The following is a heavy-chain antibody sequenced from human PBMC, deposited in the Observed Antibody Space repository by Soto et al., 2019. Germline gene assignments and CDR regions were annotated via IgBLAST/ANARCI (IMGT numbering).Heavy chain of an antibody. CDR3: ARTDRDFYGLDV. V-gene: IGHV3-13*05. Sequence: EVQLVESGGGLVQPGGSLRLSREASGFTFRNYDMHWVRQGTGKGLEWVSGISAAGDPDYADSVEGRFTISRENAQNSFFLQMNSHRVGDTAVYYCARTDRDFYGLDVWGQGTTVIVSS. J-gene: IGHJ6*02. CDR1: GFTFRNYD. CDR2: ISAAGDP.